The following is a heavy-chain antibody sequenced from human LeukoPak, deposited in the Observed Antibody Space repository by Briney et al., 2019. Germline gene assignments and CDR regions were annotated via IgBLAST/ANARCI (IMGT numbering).Heavy chain of an antibody. CDR2: IWYDGSNK. V-gene: IGHV3-33*06. J-gene: IGHJ4*02. CDR1: GFTFSSYG. Sequence: PGRSLRLSCAASGFTFSSYGMHWVRQAPGKGLEWVAVIWYDGSNKYYADSVKGRFTISRDNSKNTLDLQMNSLRAEDTAVYYCAKASSLLLWFGETPAPTIDYWGQGTLVTVSS. CDR3: AKASSLLLWFGETPAPTIDY. D-gene: IGHD3-10*01.